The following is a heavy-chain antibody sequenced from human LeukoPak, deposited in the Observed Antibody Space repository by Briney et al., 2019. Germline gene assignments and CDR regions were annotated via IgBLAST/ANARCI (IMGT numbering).Heavy chain of an antibody. CDR1: GYSFTGFY. V-gene: IGHV1-2*02. Sequence: ASVKVSCKASGYSFTGFYIQWMRQAPGQGLEWMGWINPNTGDTNPAPKFQGRITLTSDTSIRTTYMEISRLTSDDTAVYFCARSIPYSSPSSNWGQGTLVTVSS. D-gene: IGHD6-13*01. CDR2: INPNTGDT. CDR3: ARSIPYSSPSSN. J-gene: IGHJ4*02.